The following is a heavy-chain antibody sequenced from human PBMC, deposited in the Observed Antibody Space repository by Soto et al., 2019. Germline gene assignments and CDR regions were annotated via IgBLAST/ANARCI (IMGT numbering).Heavy chain of an antibody. CDR1: GGTFSSYA. CDR3: ARTDSSGPGPYYYYYGMDV. CDR2: IIPIFGTA. J-gene: IGHJ6*02. V-gene: IGHV1-69*13. Sequence: SVKVSCKASGGTFSSYAISWVRQAPGQGLEWMGGIIPIFGTANYAQKFQGRVTITADESTSTAYMELSSLRSEDTAVYYCARTDSSGPGPYYYYYGMDVWGQGTTVTVS. D-gene: IGHD3-22*01.